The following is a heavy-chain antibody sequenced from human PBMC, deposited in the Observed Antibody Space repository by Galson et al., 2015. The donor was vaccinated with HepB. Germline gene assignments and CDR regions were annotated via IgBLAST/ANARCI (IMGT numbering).Heavy chain of an antibody. J-gene: IGHJ5*02. CDR2: IIPILGIA. CDR3: ARDLGGSRPDP. Sequence: SVKVSCKASGGTFSSYAISWVRQAPGQGLEWMGGIIPILGIANYAQKFQGRVTITADKSTSTAYMELRSLRSDDTAVYYCARDLGGSRPDPWGQGTLVTVAS. D-gene: IGHD2-15*01. CDR1: GGTFSSYA. V-gene: IGHV1-69*10.